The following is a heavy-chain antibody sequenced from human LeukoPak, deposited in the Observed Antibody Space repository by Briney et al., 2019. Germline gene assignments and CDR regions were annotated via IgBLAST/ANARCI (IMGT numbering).Heavy chain of an antibody. CDR1: GFIVSSIY. V-gene: IGHV3-53*01. Sequence: PGGSLRLACAGSGFIVSSIYISWVRQAPGKGLEWVSVMYSDSGSSTYYSDSVKGRFTISRDTSKNTLYLQMNSLRVDDTAVYYCAKGGFWFHPSGLGTLVTVSS. J-gene: IGHJ5*02. CDR2: MYSDSGSST. CDR3: AKGGFWFHP. D-gene: IGHD3-16*01.